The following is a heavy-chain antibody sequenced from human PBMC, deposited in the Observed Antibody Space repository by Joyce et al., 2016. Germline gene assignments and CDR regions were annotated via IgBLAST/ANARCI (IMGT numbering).Heavy chain of an antibody. V-gene: IGHV4-39*02. CDR2: VFYSGST. CDR1: GGSINSSHYS. CDR3: AQGTGHKFLDGMDV. J-gene: IGHJ6*02. Sequence: QLQLQESGPGLVKPSETLSLTCTVSGGSINSSHYSWGWIRQPPEQGLEWIGSVFYSGSTLDNPSLKSRLTISVVTSKNHFSLRLSSVTAADTAVYYCAQGTGHKFLDGMDVWGQGTTVTVSS. D-gene: IGHD2-8*02.